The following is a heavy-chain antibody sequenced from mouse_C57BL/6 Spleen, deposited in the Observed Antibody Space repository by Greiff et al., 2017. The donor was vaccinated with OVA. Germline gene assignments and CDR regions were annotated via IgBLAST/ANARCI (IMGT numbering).Heavy chain of an antibody. CDR3: ARRGDYGWFAY. CDR2: IYPRDGST. Sequence: VKLQESGPELVKPGASVKLSCKASGYTFTSYDINWVKQRPGQGLEWIGWIYPRDGSTKYNEKFKGKATLTVDTSSSTAYMELHSLTSEDSAVYFCARRGDYGWFAYWGQGTLVTVSA. V-gene: IGHV1-85*01. D-gene: IGHD2-4*01. CDR1: GYTFTSYD. J-gene: IGHJ3*01.